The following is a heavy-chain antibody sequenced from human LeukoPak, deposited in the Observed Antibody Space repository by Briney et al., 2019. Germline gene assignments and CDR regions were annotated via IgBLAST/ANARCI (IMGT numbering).Heavy chain of an antibody. J-gene: IGHJ4*02. CDR1: GYTFTGYY. Sequence: ASVKVSCKASGYTFTGYYMHWVRQAPGQGLEWMGWINPNSGGTNYAQKFQGRVTMTRDTSISTAYMELSRLRSDDTAVYYCARARVLLWFGELSLFDYWGQGTLATVSS. CDR3: ARARVLLWFGELSLFDY. CDR2: INPNSGGT. D-gene: IGHD3-10*01. V-gene: IGHV1-2*02.